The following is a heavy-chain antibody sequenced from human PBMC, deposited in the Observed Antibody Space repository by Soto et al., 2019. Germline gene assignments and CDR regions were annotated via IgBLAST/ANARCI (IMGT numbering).Heavy chain of an antibody. D-gene: IGHD2-21*01. CDR2: ISSANT. Sequence: ATVKVSCKASGYTFTSYAMHWVRQAPGQGLEWMGWISSANTKYSQKFQGRLTITRDTSATTAYMELSSLRSEDTAVYYCARYSGAFSLDYWGQGTLVTGSS. CDR3: ARYSGAFSLDY. CDR1: GYTFTSYA. V-gene: IGHV1-3*01. J-gene: IGHJ4*02.